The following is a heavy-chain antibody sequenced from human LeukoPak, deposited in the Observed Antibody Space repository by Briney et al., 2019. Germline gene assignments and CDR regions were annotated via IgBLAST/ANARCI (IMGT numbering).Heavy chain of an antibody. CDR1: GYTLTGYY. CDR2: INPNSGGT. CDR3: ARDRGKRELLPGY. J-gene: IGHJ4*02. V-gene: IGHV1-2*02. D-gene: IGHD1-26*01. Sequence: ASVKVSCKASGYTLTGYYMHWVRQAPGQGLEWMGWINPNSGGTNYAQKFQGRVTMTRDTSISTAYMELSRLRPDDTAVYYCARDRGKRELLPGYWGQGTLVTVSS.